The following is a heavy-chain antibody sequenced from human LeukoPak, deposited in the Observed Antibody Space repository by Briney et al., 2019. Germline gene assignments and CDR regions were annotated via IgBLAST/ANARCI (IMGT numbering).Heavy chain of an antibody. CDR3: VKATTSKLERPFFDY. CDR1: GFTFSSYA. J-gene: IGHJ4*02. D-gene: IGHD1-1*01. CDR2: ISSNGGST. V-gene: IGHV3-64D*06. Sequence: PGGSLRLSCSASGFTFSSYAMHWVRQAPGKGLEYVSAISSNGGSTYYADSVKGRFTISRDNSKNTPYLQMSSLRAEDTAVYYCVKATTSKLERPFFDYWGQGTLVTVSS.